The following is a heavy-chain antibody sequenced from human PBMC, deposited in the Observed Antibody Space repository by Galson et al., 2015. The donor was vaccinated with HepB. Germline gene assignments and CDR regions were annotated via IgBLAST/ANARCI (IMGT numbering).Heavy chain of an antibody. V-gene: IGHV3-53*01. CDR3: ARMADWEYYFDY. CDR2: IYSGGST. J-gene: IGHJ4*02. Sequence: SLRLSCAASGFTFSSYSMNWVRQAPGKGLEWVSVIYSGGSTYYADSVKGRFTISRGNSKNTLYLQMNSLRAEDTAVYYCARMADWEYYFDYWGQGTLVTVSS. CDR1: GFTFSSYS. D-gene: IGHD1-26*01.